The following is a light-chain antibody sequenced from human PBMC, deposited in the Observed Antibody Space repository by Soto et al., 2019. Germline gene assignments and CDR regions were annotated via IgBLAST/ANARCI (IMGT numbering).Light chain of an antibody. V-gene: IGKV1-39*01. CDR1: QSISNY. CDR2: AAS. J-gene: IGKJ1*01. Sequence: DIQMTQSPSSLSASVGDRVTITCRASQSISNYLNWYQQKPGKAPKLLIYAASSMQSGVPSRFSGSGSETDSTLTISSRQLCYSATSYSQLSFLPFWTFGQGTNVEV. CDR3: QLSFLPFWT.